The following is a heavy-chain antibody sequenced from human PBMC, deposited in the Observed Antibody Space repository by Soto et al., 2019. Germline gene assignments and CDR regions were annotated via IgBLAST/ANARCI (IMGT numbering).Heavy chain of an antibody. J-gene: IGHJ4*02. CDR3: ARSCPSGVFWSGYYKVVY. CDR1: GYTFTSYD. D-gene: IGHD3-3*01. Sequence: ASVKVSCKASGYTFTSYDINWVRQATGQGLEWIGWMNPKSGNTGYAQKFQGRVTMTRNTAITTGYMEMSSLRSEDTAVYYCARSCPSGVFWSGYYKVVYWVQRTLVAV. V-gene: IGHV1-8*01. CDR2: MNPKSGNT.